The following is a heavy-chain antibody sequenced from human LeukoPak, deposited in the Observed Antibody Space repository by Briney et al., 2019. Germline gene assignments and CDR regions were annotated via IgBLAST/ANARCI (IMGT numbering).Heavy chain of an antibody. Sequence: PGGSLRLSCLVSGFPFRAYDMHWVRQAPGKGPEWVAHIQDEGISKTYGDSVKGRFAISRDNSKNTVYLDMASLTVADTALYYCAKARDSANYYFDYWGHGTLVIVSS. V-gene: IGHV3-30*02. J-gene: IGHJ4*01. D-gene: IGHD1-26*01. CDR1: GFPFRAYD. CDR2: IQDEGISK. CDR3: AKARDSANYYFDY.